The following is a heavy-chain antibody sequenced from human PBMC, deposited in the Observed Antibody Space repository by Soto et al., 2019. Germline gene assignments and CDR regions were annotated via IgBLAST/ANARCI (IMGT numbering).Heavy chain of an antibody. J-gene: IGHJ3*02. V-gene: IGHV1-69*13. CDR1: GGTFSSYA. D-gene: IGHD1-20*01. CDR3: ASSSSNWNGPGAFDI. CDR2: IIPIFGTA. Sequence: SVKVSCKASGGTFSSYAISWVRQAPGQGLEWMGGIIPIFGTANYAQKFQGRVTITADESTSTAYMELSSLRSEDTAVYYCASSSSNWNGPGAFDIWGQGTMVTVSS.